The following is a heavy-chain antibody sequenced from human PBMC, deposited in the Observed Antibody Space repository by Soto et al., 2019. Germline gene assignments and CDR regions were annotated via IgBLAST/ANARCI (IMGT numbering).Heavy chain of an antibody. V-gene: IGHV1-69*01. J-gene: IGHJ3*02. D-gene: IGHD3-22*01. CDR2: IIPIFGTA. CDR1: GGTFSSYA. CDR3: ARDLERDYYYSSFTPPAFDI. Sequence: QVQLVQSGAEVKKPGSSVKVSCKASGGTFSSYAISWVRQAPGQGLEWMGGIIPIFGTANYAQKFQGRVTITADESTSTAYMELSSLRSEDTAVYYCARDLERDYYYSSFTPPAFDIWGQGTMVTVSS.